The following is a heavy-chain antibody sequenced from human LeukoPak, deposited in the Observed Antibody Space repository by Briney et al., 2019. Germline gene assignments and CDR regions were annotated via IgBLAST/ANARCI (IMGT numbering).Heavy chain of an antibody. J-gene: IGHJ4*02. CDR2: INWNSGSI. CDR3: AKDSLIRGLIMRPQN. CDR1: GFTFDDYA. Sequence: GRSLRLSCAASGFTFDDYAMHWVRHAPGKGLEWVSGINWNSGSIDYADSVKGRFTISRDNAKNSLYLQMNSLRAEDTALYYCAKDSLIRGLIMRPQNWGQGTLVTVSS. D-gene: IGHD3-10*01. V-gene: IGHV3-9*01.